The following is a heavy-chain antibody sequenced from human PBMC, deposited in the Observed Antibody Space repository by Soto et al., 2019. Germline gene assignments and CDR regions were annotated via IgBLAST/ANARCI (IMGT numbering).Heavy chain of an antibody. CDR2: IYYSGST. CDR3: ARQDCSGGSCYPPGHWFDP. D-gene: IGHD2-15*01. J-gene: IGHJ5*02. V-gene: IGHV4-30-4*01. CDR1: GGSISSGDYY. Sequence: QVQLQESGPGLVKPSQTLSLTCTVSGGSISSGDYYWSWIRQPPGKGLEWIGYIYYSGSTYYNPSLKSRVTISVDTSKNQFSLKLSSVTAADTAVYYCARQDCSGGSCYPPGHWFDPWGQGTLVTVSS.